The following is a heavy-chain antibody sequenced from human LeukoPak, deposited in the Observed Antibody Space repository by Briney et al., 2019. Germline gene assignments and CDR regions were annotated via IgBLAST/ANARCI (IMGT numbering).Heavy chain of an antibody. CDR1: GFTFSSYA. CDR3: AKRYCSSTSCSLFDY. Sequence: GSLRLSCAASGFTFSSYAMSWVRQAPGKGLEWVSAISGSGGTTYYADSVKGRFTISRDNSKKTLYLQMDSLRAEDTAIYYCAKRYCSSTSCSLFDYWGQGTLVTVSS. D-gene: IGHD2-2*01. V-gene: IGHV3-23*01. CDR2: ISGSGGTT. J-gene: IGHJ4*02.